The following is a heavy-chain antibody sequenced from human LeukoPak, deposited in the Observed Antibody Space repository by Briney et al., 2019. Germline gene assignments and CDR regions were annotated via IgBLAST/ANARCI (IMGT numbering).Heavy chain of an antibody. D-gene: IGHD6-13*01. Sequence: GGSLRLSCAASGFTFSSYAMHWVRQAPGKGLEWVAVISYDGSNKYYADSVKGRFTISRDNSKNTLYLQMNSLRAEDTAVYYCAKSVGVAAAGILYFQHWGQGTLVTVSS. CDR3: AKSVGVAAAGILYFQH. CDR1: GFTFSSYA. J-gene: IGHJ1*01. CDR2: ISYDGSNK. V-gene: IGHV3-30-3*02.